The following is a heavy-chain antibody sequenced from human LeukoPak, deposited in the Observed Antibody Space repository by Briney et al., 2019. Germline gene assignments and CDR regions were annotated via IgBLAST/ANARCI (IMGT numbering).Heavy chain of an antibody. CDR2: INSDGSST. CDR1: GFTFSSYW. V-gene: IGHV3-74*01. J-gene: IGHJ4*02. CDR3: AKDVVFSGVTTKGYFDY. D-gene: IGHD5-12*01. Sequence: GGSLRLSCAASGFTFSSYWMHWVRQAPGKGLVWVSRINSDGSSTTYADSVKGRFTISRDNAKNTLYLQMNSLRAEDTAVYYCAKDVVFSGVTTKGYFDYWGQGTLVTVSS.